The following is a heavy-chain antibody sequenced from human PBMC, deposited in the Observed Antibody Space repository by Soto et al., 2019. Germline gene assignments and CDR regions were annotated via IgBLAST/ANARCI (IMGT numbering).Heavy chain of an antibody. CDR2: IYYSGST. D-gene: IGHD3-3*01. Sequence: PSETLSLTCTVSGGSISSGDYYWSWIRQPPGKGLEWIGYIYYSGSTYCNPSLKSRVTISVDTSKNQFSLKLSSVTAADTAVYYCARGGPVGYDFWSGQYYGGWFDPWGQGTLVTVSS. CDR1: GGSISSGDYY. J-gene: IGHJ5*02. V-gene: IGHV4-30-4*01. CDR3: ARGGPVGYDFWSGQYYGGWFDP.